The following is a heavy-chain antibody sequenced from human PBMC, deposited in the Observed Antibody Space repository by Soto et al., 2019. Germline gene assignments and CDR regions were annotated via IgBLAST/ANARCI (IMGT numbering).Heavy chain of an antibody. CDR1: GGSINNDNYY. J-gene: IGHJ5*02. Sequence: QLQLQESGPGLAKPSETLSLTCTVSGGSINNDNYYWGWIRQPPGKGLEWIGIIFYNGFTYYSPSLKSRVTISVDTSKNQFSLKLTSVTAADTAVYYCARQDDFWSGSGWFDPWGQGTLVTVSS. V-gene: IGHV4-39*01. D-gene: IGHD3-3*01. CDR2: IFYNGFT. CDR3: ARQDDFWSGSGWFDP.